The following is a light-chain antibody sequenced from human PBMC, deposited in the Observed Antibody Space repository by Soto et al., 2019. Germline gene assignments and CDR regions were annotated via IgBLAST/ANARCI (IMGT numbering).Light chain of an antibody. V-gene: IGLV1-40*01. J-gene: IGLJ2*01. CDR2: ANA. Sequence: QSVLTQPPSVSGAPGQRVTISCNGSKSNIGANYDVYWYQQFPGTAPKLLTYANANRPSGVPQRFSGSKSGTSASLAITGLQTEDEADYYCQSYDTSLPGLLFGVGTKVTVL. CDR3: QSYDTSLPGLL. CDR1: KSNIGANYD.